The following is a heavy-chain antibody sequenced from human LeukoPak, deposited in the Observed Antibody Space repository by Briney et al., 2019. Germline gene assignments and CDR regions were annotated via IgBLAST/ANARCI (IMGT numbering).Heavy chain of an antibody. CDR3: ASRKLGNDY. J-gene: IGHJ4*02. CDR1: GGSLSDYY. D-gene: IGHD7-27*01. V-gene: IGHV4-59*01. CDR2: IYYTGT. Sequence: PSETLSLTGAVYGGSLSDYYWSWIRQSPGKGLEWIGYIYYTGTSYNPSLKSRVTISADTSKNQFSLNLSSVTAADTAVYYCASRKLGNDYWGQGTLVTVSS.